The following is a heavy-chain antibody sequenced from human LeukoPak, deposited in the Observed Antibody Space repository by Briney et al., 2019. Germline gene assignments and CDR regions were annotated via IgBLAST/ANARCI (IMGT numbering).Heavy chain of an antibody. D-gene: IGHD3-16*01. CDR1: GGSINSYY. J-gene: IGHJ4*02. CDR3: ARHGGGYFDY. Sequence: SETLSLTCTVSGGSINSYYWSWIRQPPGKGLEWIGYIYYSGSTNYNPSLKSRVTISVDTSKNQFSLKLSSVTAADTAVYYCARHGGGYFDYWGQGTLVTVSS. CDR2: IYYSGST. V-gene: IGHV4-59*08.